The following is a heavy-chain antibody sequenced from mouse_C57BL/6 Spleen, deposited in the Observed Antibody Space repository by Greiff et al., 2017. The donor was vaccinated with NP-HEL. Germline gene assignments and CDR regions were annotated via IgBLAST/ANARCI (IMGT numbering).Heavy chain of an antibody. CDR1: GFTFSSYA. CDR2: ISSGGDYI. CDR3: TRDLSYDGYYGYAMDY. V-gene: IGHV5-9-1*02. J-gene: IGHJ4*01. Sequence: EVKLMESGEGLVKPGGSLKLSCAASGFTFSSYAMSWVRQTPEKRLEWVAYISSGGDYIYYADTVKGRFTISRDNARNTLYLQMSSLKSEDTAMYYCTRDLSYDGYYGYAMDYWGQGTSVTVSS. D-gene: IGHD2-3*01.